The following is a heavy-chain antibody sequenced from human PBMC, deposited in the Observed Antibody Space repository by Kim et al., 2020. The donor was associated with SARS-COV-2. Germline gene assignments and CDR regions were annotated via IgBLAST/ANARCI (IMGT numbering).Heavy chain of an antibody. D-gene: IGHD6-6*01. CDR1: GFTFSSYA. CDR2: ISYDGSNK. J-gene: IGHJ6*03. Sequence: GGSLRLSCAASGFTFSSYAMRWVRQAPGKGLEWVAVISYDGSNKYYADSVKGRFTISRDNSKNTLYLQMNSLRAEDTAVYYCARDLDEDSSSAYMDVWGKGTTVTVSS. V-gene: IGHV3-30-3*01. CDR3: ARDLDEDSSSAYMDV.